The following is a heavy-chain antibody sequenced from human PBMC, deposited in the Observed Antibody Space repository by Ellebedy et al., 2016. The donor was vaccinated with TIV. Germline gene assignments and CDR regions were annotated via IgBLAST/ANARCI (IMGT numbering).Heavy chain of an antibody. Sequence: PSETLSLTCTVSGASIKNYYWSWIRQPPGRGLEWIGYIFYSGDTKYNPSLKSRVTISVDKSKNQFSLRLNSVTAADTATYYCAGVSCGGDCYPTPMDVWGQGTTVTVSS. CDR3: AGVSCGGDCYPTPMDV. D-gene: IGHD2-21*02. CDR2: IFYSGDT. J-gene: IGHJ6*02. V-gene: IGHV4-59*12. CDR1: GASIKNYY.